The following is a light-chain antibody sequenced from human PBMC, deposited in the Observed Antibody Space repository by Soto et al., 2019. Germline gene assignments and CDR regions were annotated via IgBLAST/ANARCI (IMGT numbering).Light chain of an antibody. Sequence: ETVMTQSPATLSVSPGERATLSCRASQSVSNNLAWYQQKPGQAPRLLIFGASTRATGIPDRFSGSGSGTEFTLAFSSLQSEDFAVYYCQQYDDWPPVTFGQGTRLEIK. CDR3: QQYDDWPPVT. CDR2: GAS. CDR1: QSVSNN. V-gene: IGKV3-15*01. J-gene: IGKJ5*01.